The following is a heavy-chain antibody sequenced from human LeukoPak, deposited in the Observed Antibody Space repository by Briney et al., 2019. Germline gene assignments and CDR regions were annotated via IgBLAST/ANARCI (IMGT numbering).Heavy chain of an antibody. D-gene: IGHD2-15*01. Sequence: SVKVSCKASGGTFSGYAISWVRQAPGQGLEWMGGIIPIFGTANYAQKFQGRVTITADESTSTAYMELSSLRSEDTAVYYCARARDIVVNWFDPWGQGTLVTVSS. CDR3: ARARDIVVNWFDP. V-gene: IGHV1-69*13. J-gene: IGHJ5*02. CDR1: GGTFSGYA. CDR2: IIPIFGTA.